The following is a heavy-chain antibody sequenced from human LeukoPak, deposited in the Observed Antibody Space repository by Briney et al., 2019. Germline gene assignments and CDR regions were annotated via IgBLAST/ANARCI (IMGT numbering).Heavy chain of an antibody. CDR2: IYYSGST. V-gene: IGHV4-39*01. Sequence: SETLSLTCTVSGGSTSSSSYYWGWIRQPPGKGLEWIGSIYYSGSTYYNPSLKSRVTISVDTSKNQFSLKLSSVTAADTAVYYCASHLLQDSSGYPPYYFDYWGQGTLVTVSS. CDR1: GGSTSSSSYY. J-gene: IGHJ4*02. CDR3: ASHLLQDSSGYPPYYFDY. D-gene: IGHD3-22*01.